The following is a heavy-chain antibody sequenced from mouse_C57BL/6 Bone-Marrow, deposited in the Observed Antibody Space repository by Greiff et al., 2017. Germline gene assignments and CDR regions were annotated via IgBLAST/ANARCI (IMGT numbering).Heavy chain of an antibody. J-gene: IGHJ1*03. Sequence: EVQLQESGGGLVQPGGSMKLSCVASGFTFSNYWMNWVRQSPEKGLEWVAQIRLKSDNYATHYAESVEGRFTISRDDFKSSVYLQMNNLRAEDTGIYYCTGRTTVVATDFDVWGTGTTVTVSS. CDR2: IRLKSDNYAT. V-gene: IGHV6-3*01. CDR1: GFTFSNYW. D-gene: IGHD1-1*01. CDR3: TGRTTVVATDFDV.